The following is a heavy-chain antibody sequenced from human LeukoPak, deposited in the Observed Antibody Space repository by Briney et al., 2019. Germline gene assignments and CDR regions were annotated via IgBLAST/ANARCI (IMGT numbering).Heavy chain of an antibody. D-gene: IGHD3-10*01. CDR3: ARGSGGIYGSGSYYNSGYFDY. CDR1: GGSFSGYY. Sequence: SETLSLTCAVYGGSFSGYYWSWIRQPPGKGLEWIGEINHSGSTNYNPSLKSRVTISVDTSKNQFCLKLSSVTAADTAVYYCARGSGGIYGSGSYYNSGYFDYWGQGSLVTVSS. V-gene: IGHV4-34*01. J-gene: IGHJ4*02. CDR2: INHSGST.